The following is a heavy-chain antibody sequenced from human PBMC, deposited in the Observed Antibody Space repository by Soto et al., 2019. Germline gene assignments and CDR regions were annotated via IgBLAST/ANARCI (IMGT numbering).Heavy chain of an antibody. D-gene: IGHD3-3*01. CDR1: GFTFSSYA. CDR3: AREKRDLQFLEWSYYLDY. V-gene: IGHV3-30-3*01. Sequence: QVQLVESGGGVVQPGRSLRLSCAASGFTFSSYAMHWVRQAPGKGLEWVAVISYDGSNKYYADSVKGRFTISRDNSKNTLYLQLNSLRAEDTPVYYCAREKRDLQFLEWSYYLDYWGQGTLVTVSS. CDR2: ISYDGSNK. J-gene: IGHJ4*02.